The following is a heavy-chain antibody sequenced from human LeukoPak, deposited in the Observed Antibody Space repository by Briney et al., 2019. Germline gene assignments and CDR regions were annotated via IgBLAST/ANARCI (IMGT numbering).Heavy chain of an antibody. CDR3: AKDQWNGSGSYCFDY. CDR2: ISGSGGST. J-gene: IGHJ4*02. D-gene: IGHD3-10*01. CDR1: GFTFSSYA. V-gene: IGHV3-23*01. Sequence: GGSLRLSCAASGFTFSSYAMSWVRQAPGKGLEWVSAISGSGGSTYYADSVKGRFTISRDNSKNTLHLQMNSLRAEDTAVYYCAKDQWNGSGSYCFDYWGQGTLVTVSS.